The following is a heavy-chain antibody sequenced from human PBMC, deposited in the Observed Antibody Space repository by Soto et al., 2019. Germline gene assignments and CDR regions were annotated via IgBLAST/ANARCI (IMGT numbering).Heavy chain of an antibody. CDR1: GYTFTSYG. J-gene: IGHJ6*02. CDR2: ISAYNGNT. Sequence: GASVKVSCKASGYTFTSYGISWVRQAPGQGLEWMGWISAYNGNTNYAQKLQGRVTMTTDTSTSTAYMELSSLRSEDTAVYYCARNPAITMVRGVYYYYYGMDVWGQGTTVTVSS. V-gene: IGHV1-18*04. CDR3: ARNPAITMVRGVYYYYYGMDV. D-gene: IGHD3-10*01.